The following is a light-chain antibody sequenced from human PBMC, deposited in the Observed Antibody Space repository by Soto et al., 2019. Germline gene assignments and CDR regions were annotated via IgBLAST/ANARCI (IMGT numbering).Light chain of an antibody. Sequence: SYELTQPPSVSVSPGQTARITCSGNTLPKQYVCWYQQKPGQAPVLVIYKDSERPSGIPDRFSGSSSGTSATLTISGVQAEDEGDYYCQSADSRTTYRVFGGGTKLTVL. CDR2: KDS. V-gene: IGLV3-25*03. J-gene: IGLJ3*02. CDR3: QSADSRTTYRV. CDR1: TLPKQY.